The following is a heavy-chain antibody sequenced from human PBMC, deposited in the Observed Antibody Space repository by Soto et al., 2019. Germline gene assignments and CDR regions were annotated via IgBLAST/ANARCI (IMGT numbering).Heavy chain of an antibody. Sequence: VGVLRLSCAASGFTFSSYAMSWVRQAPGKGLEWVSAISGSGGSTYYADSVKGRFTISRDNSKNTLYLQMNSLRAEDTAVYYCAKDRRRVVPVHYFEYWGQGTLVTVTS. J-gene: IGHJ4*02. CDR1: GFTFSSYA. CDR2: ISGSGGST. CDR3: AKDRRRVVPVHYFEY. V-gene: IGHV3-23*01. D-gene: IGHD2-2*01.